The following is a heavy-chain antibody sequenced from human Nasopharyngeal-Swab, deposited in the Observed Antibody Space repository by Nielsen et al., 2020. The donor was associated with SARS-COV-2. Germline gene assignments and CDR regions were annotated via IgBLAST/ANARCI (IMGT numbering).Heavy chain of an antibody. CDR2: ISNDGSNK. CDR1: GFTFSTYA. Sequence: GESLKISCAASGFTFSTYAMHWVRQAPGKGLEWVTLISNDGSNKYYGDSVKGRFTISRDNSRNTLFLQMNSLRPEDTAVYYCAKAQGIRYGLDVWGHWTTVTVSS. V-gene: IGHV3-30*18. J-gene: IGHJ6*02. CDR3: AKAQGIRYGLDV.